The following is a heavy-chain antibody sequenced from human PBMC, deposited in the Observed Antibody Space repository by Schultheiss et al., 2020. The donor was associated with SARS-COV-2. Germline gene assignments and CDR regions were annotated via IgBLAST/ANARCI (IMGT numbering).Heavy chain of an antibody. Sequence: GGSLRLSCAASGFTFSSYSMNWVRQGPGKGLEWVSSISGRSSYTYYADSVKGRVTISRDNAKNSLYLQMNSLRAEDTAVYYCARGEGIAAAEDYWGQGTLVTVSS. D-gene: IGHD6-13*01. CDR3: ARGEGIAAAEDY. V-gene: IGHV3-21*01. CDR1: GFTFSSYS. J-gene: IGHJ4*02. CDR2: ISGRSSYT.